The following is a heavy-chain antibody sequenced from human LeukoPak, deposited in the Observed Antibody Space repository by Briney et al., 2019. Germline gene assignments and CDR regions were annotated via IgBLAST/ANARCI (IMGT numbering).Heavy chain of an antibody. J-gene: IGHJ4*02. CDR3: ARRITGVLAPIDY. Sequence: SETLSLTCAVYGGSFSGYYWSWIRQPPGKGLEWIGEINHSGSTNYNPSLKSRVTISVDTSKNQFSLNLGSVTAADTAVYYCARRITGVLAPIDYWGQGTLVTVSS. V-gene: IGHV4-34*01. CDR1: GGSFSGYY. D-gene: IGHD1-20*01. CDR2: INHSGST.